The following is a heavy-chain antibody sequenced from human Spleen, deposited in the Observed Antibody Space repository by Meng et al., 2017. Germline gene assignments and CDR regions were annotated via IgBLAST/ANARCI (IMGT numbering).Heavy chain of an antibody. J-gene: IGHJ5*02. CDR3: VRSSGWVRTGFDP. D-gene: IGHD6-19*01. V-gene: IGHV4-39*01. Sequence: QPQLQESGPGLVKPSEALFLTCSVSGGSISTSGYYWGWIRQPPGKGLEWIGSIGHSGITYYTPSLKSRVTVSIDMSKSQFSLKLTSVTAADTAVYYCVRSSGWVRTGFDPWGQGTLVTVSS. CDR2: IGHSGIT. CDR1: GGSISTSGYY.